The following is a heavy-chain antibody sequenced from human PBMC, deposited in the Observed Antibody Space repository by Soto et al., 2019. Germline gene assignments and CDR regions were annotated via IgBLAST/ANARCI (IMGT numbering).Heavy chain of an antibody. CDR3: ARESGGAPATLDYYYFYMEV. V-gene: IGHV1-2*04. J-gene: IGHJ6*03. Sequence: QVQLVQSGAEVKKPGASVTVSCRSSGDTFNDYYIHWVRQAPGQGLEWMGWINPNGGVTKYAQKFQGWVSLTRDTSIRTVYMHVSRLRSDDTAVYYCARESGGAPATLDYYYFYMEVWGTGTTVTVSS. CDR1: GDTFNDYY. D-gene: IGHD1-26*01. CDR2: INPNGGVT.